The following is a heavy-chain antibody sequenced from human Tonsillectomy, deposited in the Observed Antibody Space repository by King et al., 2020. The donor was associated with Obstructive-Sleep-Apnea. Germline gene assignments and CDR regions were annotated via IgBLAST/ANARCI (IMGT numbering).Heavy chain of an antibody. J-gene: IGHJ4*02. V-gene: IGHV4-31*03. CDR1: GGSINSGGYY. D-gene: IGHD2-15*01. CDR2: IYYSGST. Sequence: QVQLQESGPGLVKPSQTLSLTCTVSGGSINSGGYYWSWIRQNPGKGLEWIGDIYYSGSTHYNPSLQSRATISRDASKNPFPLKLSAVTAAETAVYYCAGVAEGAVGGGYAFDNWGQGTLVTVSS. CDR3: AGVAEGAVGGGYAFDN.